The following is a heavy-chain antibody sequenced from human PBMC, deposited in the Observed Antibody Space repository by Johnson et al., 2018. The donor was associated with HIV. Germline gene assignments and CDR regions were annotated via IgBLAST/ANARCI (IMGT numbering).Heavy chain of an antibody. CDR1: GFTFSSYA. CDR3: ARDRGGIAEQSGAFDI. Sequence: VQLVESGGGLVQPGGSLRLSCAASGFTFSSYAMSWVRQAPGKGLEWVSAISGSGGSTYYADSVKGRFTISRDHSKNTLYLQMNSLGAEDTAVYYCARDRGGIAEQSGAFDIWGQGTMVTVSS. J-gene: IGHJ3*02. CDR2: ISGSGGST. V-gene: IGHV3-23*04. D-gene: IGHD6-13*01.